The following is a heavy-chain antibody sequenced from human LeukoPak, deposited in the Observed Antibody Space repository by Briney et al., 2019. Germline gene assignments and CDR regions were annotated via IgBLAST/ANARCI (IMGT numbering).Heavy chain of an antibody. CDR3: ARDSYYYGSGSYIDY. V-gene: IGHV3-30*03. J-gene: IGHJ4*02. CDR1: GFTFSSYG. CDR2: ISYDGSNK. Sequence: PGGSLRLSCAASGFTFSSYGMHWVRQAPGKGLEWVAVISYDGSNKYYADSVKGRFTISRDNSKNTLYLQMNSLRAEDTAVYYCARDSYYYGSGSYIDYWGQGTLVTVSS. D-gene: IGHD3-10*01.